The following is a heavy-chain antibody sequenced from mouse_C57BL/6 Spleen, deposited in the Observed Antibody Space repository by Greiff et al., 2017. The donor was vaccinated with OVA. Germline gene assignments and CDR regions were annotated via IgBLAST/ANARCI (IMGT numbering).Heavy chain of an antibody. D-gene: IGHD2-3*01. CDR2: IYPGSGST. CDR1: GYTFTSYW. V-gene: IGHV1-55*01. J-gene: IGHJ2*01. Sequence: VQLQQSGAELVKPGASVKMSCKASGYTFTSYWITWVKQRPGQGLEWIGDIYPGSGSTNYNEKFKSKATLTVDTSSSTAYMQLSSLTSEDSAVYYCARGYDGYYVNFDYWGQGTTLTVSS. CDR3: ARGYDGYYVNFDY.